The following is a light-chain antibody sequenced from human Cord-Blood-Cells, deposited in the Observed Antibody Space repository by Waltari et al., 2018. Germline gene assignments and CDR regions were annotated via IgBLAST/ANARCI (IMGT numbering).Light chain of an antibody. CDR2: DVS. J-gene: IGLJ2*01. V-gene: IGLV2-23*02. CDR1: RRDVGSYNL. CDR3: CSYAGSSTLV. Sequence: QSALTQPASVSGSPGQSITIPCTGTRRDVGSYNLVSWYQQHPGKAPKLMIYDVSKRPSGVSNRFSGSKSGNTASLTISGLQAEDEADYYCCSYAGSSTLVFGGGTKLTVL.